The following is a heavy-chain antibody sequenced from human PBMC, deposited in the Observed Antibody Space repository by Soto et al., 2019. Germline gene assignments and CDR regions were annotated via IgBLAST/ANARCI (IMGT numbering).Heavy chain of an antibody. CDR1: GFTFSSYA. CDR2: ISGSGGST. J-gene: IGHJ4*02. Sequence: PGGSLRLSCAASGFTFSSYAMSWVRQAPGKGLEWVSAISGSGGSTYYADSVKGRFTISRDNSKNTLYLQMNSLRAEDTAVYYCAKDPRGSQSPPHFDYWGQGTLVTVSS. CDR3: AKDPRGSQSPPHFDY. D-gene: IGHD3-10*01. V-gene: IGHV3-23*01.